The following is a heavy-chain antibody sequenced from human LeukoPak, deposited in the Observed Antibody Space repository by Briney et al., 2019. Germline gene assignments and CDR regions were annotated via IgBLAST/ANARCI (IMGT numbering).Heavy chain of an antibody. D-gene: IGHD5-24*01. V-gene: IGHV4-4*07. CDR1: SGSITSHF. CDR3: AREVEMARQFDY. CDR2: ISTTGST. J-gene: IGHJ4*02. Sequence: PSETLSLTCSVSSGSITSHFWSWIRQPAGKGLEWIGRISTTGSTNYNPSLKSRVTMSVDTSTNQLSLKLSSVTAADTAVYYCAREVEMARQFDYWGQGTPVTVSS.